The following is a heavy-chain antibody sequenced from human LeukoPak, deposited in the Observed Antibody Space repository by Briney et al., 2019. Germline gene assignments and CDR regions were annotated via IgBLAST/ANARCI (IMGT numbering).Heavy chain of an antibody. V-gene: IGHV3-9*01. J-gene: IGHJ4*02. CDR2: ISWNSGSI. Sequence: GGSLRLSCAASGFTFDDYAMHWVRQAPGKGLEWVSGISWNSGSIGYADSVKGRFTISRDNAKNSLYLQMNSPRAEDTALYYCAKDSSAAAAGFTLADYWGQGTLVTVSS. CDR1: GFTFDDYA. CDR3: AKDSSAAAAGFTLADY. D-gene: IGHD6-13*01.